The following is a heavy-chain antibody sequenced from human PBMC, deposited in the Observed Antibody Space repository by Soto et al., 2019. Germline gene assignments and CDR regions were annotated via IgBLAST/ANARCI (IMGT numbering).Heavy chain of an antibody. V-gene: IGHV1-69*08. CDR2: IIPIIGLI. D-gene: IGHD3-16*01. Sequence: QVQLVQSGAEVKKPGSSVKVSCKASGGTFSTYTITWVRQSPGQGLEWMGRIIPIIGLINYAQKFQGRVTISADKFTGTAYMELAGLRSDDTAVYSCAGDPDSHNTDSHASSYPWGQGTLVTVSS. CDR3: AGDPDSHNTDSHASSYP. CDR1: GGTFSTYT. J-gene: IGHJ5*02.